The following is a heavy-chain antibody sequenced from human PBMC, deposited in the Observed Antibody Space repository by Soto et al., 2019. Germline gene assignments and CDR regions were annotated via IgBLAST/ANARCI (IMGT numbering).Heavy chain of an antibody. J-gene: IGHJ5*02. CDR3: ARAGIFLWFGGVNWFDP. D-gene: IGHD3-10*01. CDR2: IYYSGST. V-gene: IGHV4-30-4*01. CDR1: GGSISSGDYY. Sequence: QVQLQESGPGLVKPSQTLSLTCTVSGGSISSGDYYWNWIRQPPGKGLEWIGYIYYSGSTYYNPSLKSRVSISADTSKNQFSLKLSSVPAADTAVYYCARAGIFLWFGGVNWFDPWGQGTLVTVSS.